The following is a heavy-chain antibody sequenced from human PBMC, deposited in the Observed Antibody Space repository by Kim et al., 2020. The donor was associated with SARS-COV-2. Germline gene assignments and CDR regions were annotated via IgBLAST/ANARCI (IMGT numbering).Heavy chain of an antibody. CDR3: AREKDILTSYYKPDAFDI. CDR2: IIPIFGTA. D-gene: IGHD3-9*01. CDR1: GGTFSSYA. Sequence: SVKVSCKASGGTFSSYAISWVRQAPGQGLEWMGGIIPIFGTANYAQKFQGRVTITADESTSTAYMELSSLRSEDTAVYYCAREKDILTSYYKPDAFDIWGQGTMVTVSS. V-gene: IGHV1-69*13. J-gene: IGHJ3*02.